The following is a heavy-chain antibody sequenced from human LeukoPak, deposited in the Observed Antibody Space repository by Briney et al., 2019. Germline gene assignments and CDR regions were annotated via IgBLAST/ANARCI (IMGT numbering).Heavy chain of an antibody. J-gene: IGHJ5*02. CDR1: GYSISSGYY. V-gene: IGHV4-38-2*02. D-gene: IGHD3-22*01. CDR2: IYHSGST. Sequence: PSETLSLTCAVSGYSISSGYYWGWIRQPPAKGLEWIVSIYHSGSTYYNPSLKSRVTISVDTSKNQFSLKLSSVTAADTAVYYCAREGRYYYDSSGYSSWFDPWGQGTLVTVSS. CDR3: AREGRYYYDSSGYSSWFDP.